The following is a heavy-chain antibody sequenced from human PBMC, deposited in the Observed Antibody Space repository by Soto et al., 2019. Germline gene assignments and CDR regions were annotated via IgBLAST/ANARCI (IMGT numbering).Heavy chain of an antibody. CDR3: ARDQRGYCSSTSCYRYYFVY. D-gene: IGHD2-2*01. J-gene: IGHJ4*02. CDR2: ISSSSSYI. Sequence: GGSLRLSCSASVFTFSSYSMNWVRQAPGKGLEWVSSISSSSSYIYYADSVKGRFTISRDNAKNSLYLQMNSLRAEDTAVYYCARDQRGYCSSTSCYRYYFVYWGQGNRGTFSS. CDR1: VFTFSSYS. V-gene: IGHV3-21*01.